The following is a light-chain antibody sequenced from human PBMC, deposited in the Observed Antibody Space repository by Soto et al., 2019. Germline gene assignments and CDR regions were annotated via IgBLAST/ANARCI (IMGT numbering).Light chain of an antibody. CDR2: VAS. J-gene: IGKJ1*01. V-gene: IGKV3-20*01. CDR1: QRVSSSY. Sequence: EIVLTPSPGPLSLSPGERATLSCRASQRVSSSYLAWYQPKPGQAPRLLIYVASSRATGLPDRFRGSGSGKNVTLTLSRLEPEDFAVYYCQQYVSSLWTFGQGTKVEI. CDR3: QQYVSSLWT.